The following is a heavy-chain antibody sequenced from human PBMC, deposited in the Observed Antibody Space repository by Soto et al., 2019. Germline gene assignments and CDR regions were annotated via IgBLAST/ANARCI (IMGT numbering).Heavy chain of an antibody. Sequence: EVQLVESGGGLVQPGGSLRLSCAASGFTFSSYSMNWVRQAPGKGLEWVSYISSSSSTIYYADSVKGRFTISRDNAKNSLYLQMNSPRAEDTAVYYCARKAVAGWDWYFDLWGRGTLVTVSS. CDR3: ARKAVAGWDWYFDL. V-gene: IGHV3-48*01. J-gene: IGHJ2*01. CDR1: GFTFSSYS. CDR2: ISSSSSTI. D-gene: IGHD6-19*01.